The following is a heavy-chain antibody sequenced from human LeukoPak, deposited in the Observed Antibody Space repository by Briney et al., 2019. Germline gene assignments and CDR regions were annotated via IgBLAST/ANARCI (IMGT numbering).Heavy chain of an antibody. CDR3: ASGYYDILTGYYNPPDY. CDR1: GFTFSSYA. J-gene: IGHJ4*02. CDR2: ISSSGSTI. V-gene: IGHV3-48*04. Sequence: GGSLRLSCAASGFTFSSYAMSWVRQAPGKGLEWVSYISSSGSTIYYADPVKGRFTISRDNAKNSLYLQMNSLRAEDTAVYYCASGYYDILTGYYNPPDYWGQGTLVTVSS. D-gene: IGHD3-9*01.